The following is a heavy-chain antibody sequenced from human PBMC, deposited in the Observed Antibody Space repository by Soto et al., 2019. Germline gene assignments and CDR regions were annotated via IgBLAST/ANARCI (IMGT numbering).Heavy chain of an antibody. CDR3: AKDWGYDLYAFDI. Sequence: GGSLRLSCAASGFTFDDYAMHWVRQAPGKGLEWVSGISWNCGSIGYADSVKGRFTISRDNAKNSLYLQMNSLRAEDTALYYCAKDWGYDLYAFDIWGQGTMVTVSS. J-gene: IGHJ3*02. V-gene: IGHV3-9*01. CDR1: GFTFDDYA. D-gene: IGHD3-3*01. CDR2: ISWNCGSI.